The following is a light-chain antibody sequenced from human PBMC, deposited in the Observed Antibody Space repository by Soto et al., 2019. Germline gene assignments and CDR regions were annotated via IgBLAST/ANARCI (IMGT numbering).Light chain of an antibody. Sequence: QSVLTQPPSVSGAPGQRVTISCTGSSSNIGAGYDVHWYQQLPSTAPKLLIYSNSNRPSGVPDGFYGAKSGTSASLAITGLQAEDEADYYCQSYDSSIVVFGGGTKLTVL. CDR1: SSNIGAGYD. V-gene: IGLV1-40*01. J-gene: IGLJ2*01. CDR3: QSYDSSIVV. CDR2: SNS.